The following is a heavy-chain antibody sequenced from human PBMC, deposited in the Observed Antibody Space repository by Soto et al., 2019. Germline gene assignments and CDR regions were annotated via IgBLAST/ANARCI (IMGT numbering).Heavy chain of an antibody. J-gene: IGHJ6*02. D-gene: IGHD3-10*01. CDR1: GYSFSSYW. V-gene: IGHV5-51*01. CDR3: AREIYGSGSRRYGMDV. CDR2: IYPGDSDT. Sequence: GESLKISCKGSGYSFSSYWGGWVRQMAGKGLEWMGIIYPGDSDTRYSPSFQGQVTISADKSISTAYLQWSSLKASDTAMYYCAREIYGSGSRRYGMDVWGQGTTVTVSS.